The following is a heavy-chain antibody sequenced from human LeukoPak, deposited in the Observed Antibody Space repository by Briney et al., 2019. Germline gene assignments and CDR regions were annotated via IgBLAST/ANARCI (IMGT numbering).Heavy chain of an antibody. Sequence: GGSLRLSCAASGFRFNDYVMTWVRQAPGKGLEWVSAISNHDGSSTDYADSVKGRFTISRDNSKNMVYLQMNGLRAEDTARYYCVSAYGGLLDYWGQGNLVTVAS. CDR3: VSAYGGLLDY. J-gene: IGHJ4*02. CDR1: GFRFNDYV. D-gene: IGHD3-16*01. CDR2: ISNHDGSST. V-gene: IGHV3-23*01.